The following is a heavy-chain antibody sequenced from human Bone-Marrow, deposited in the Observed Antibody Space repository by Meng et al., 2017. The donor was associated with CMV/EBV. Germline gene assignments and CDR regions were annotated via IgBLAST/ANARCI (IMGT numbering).Heavy chain of an antibody. Sequence: SETLSLTCAVYGGSFSGYYWSWIRQPPGKGLEWIGEINHSGSTNYNPSLKSRVTISVDTSKNQFSLKLSSVTAADTAVYYCARGHYGNWFDPWGQGTLVTVCS. CDR3: ARGHYGNWFDP. CDR2: INHSGST. J-gene: IGHJ5*02. V-gene: IGHV4-34*01. CDR1: GGSFSGYY. D-gene: IGHD3-10*01.